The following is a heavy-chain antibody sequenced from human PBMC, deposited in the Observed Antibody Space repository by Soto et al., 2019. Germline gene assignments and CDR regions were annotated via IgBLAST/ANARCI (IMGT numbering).Heavy chain of an antibody. CDR2: IYSGGST. D-gene: IGHD4-17*01. J-gene: IGHJ4*01. V-gene: IGHV3-53*01. Sequence: GGSLRLSCAASGFTVSSNYMSWVHQAPGKGLEWVSVIYSGGSTYYADSVKGRFTISRDNSKNTLYLQMNSLRAEDTAVYYCARVPGAYGDYYFDYWGQGTLVTVSS. CDR3: ARVPGAYGDYYFDY. CDR1: GFTVSSNY.